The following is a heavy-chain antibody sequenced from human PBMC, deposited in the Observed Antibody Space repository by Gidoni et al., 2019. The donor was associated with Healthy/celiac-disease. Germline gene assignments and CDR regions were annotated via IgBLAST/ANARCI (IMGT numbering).Heavy chain of an antibody. D-gene: IGHD3-10*01. V-gene: IGHV4-34*01. CDR1: GGSFSGYY. J-gene: IGHJ4*02. CDR2: INHSGST. CDR3: ARREVARMIRGVTNDY. Sequence: QVQLQQWGAGLLKPSETLSLTCAVYGGSFSGYYWSWIRQPPGKGLEWIGEINHSGSTNYNPSLKSRVTISVDTSKNQFSLKLSSVTAADTAVYYCARREVARMIRGVTNDYWGQGTLVTVSS.